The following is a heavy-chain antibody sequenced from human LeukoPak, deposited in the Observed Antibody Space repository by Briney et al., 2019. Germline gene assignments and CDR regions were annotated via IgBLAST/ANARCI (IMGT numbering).Heavy chain of an antibody. CDR1: GFTFRNYA. V-gene: IGHV3-30*04. CDR2: ISYDGTNE. CDR3: ARDRVQWLVRWYFQK. Sequence: GGSQRLSCEASGFTFRNYAMYWVRQAPGKGLEWVSFISYDGTNEDYADSVKGRFTISRDNSKNTVYLQMNSLRPEDTAVYYCARDRVQWLVRWYFQKWGQGTLVSVSS. J-gene: IGHJ1*01. D-gene: IGHD6-19*01.